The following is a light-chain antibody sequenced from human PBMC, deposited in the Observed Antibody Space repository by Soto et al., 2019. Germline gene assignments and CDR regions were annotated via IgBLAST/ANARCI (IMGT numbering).Light chain of an antibody. CDR1: QSVLYSSNNKNY. CDR3: QQYYSTPLT. Sequence: DIVMTQSPDSLAVSLGERATINCKSSQSVLYSSNNKNYLAWYQQKPGQPPKLVIYWASTRESGVPDRFSGSGSGTDFTLTIRSLQAEDVAVYYCQQYYSTPLTFGGGTKVEIK. J-gene: IGKJ4*01. V-gene: IGKV4-1*01. CDR2: WAS.